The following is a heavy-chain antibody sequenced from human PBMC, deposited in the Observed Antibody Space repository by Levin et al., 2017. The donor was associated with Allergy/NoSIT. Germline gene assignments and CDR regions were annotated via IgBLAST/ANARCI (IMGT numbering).Heavy chain of an antibody. CDR1: GYMFTGYG. CDR3: ARDPRAFWRYYYYGMDV. J-gene: IGHJ6*02. CDR2: ISAYNDDT. Sequence: PLASVKVSCKASGYMFTGYGISWVRQAPGQGLEWMGWISAYNDDTNYAQKPQGRVTMTTDTATSTAYMELRSLRSDATAVYYCARDPRAFWRYYYYGMDVWGQGTTVTVSS. D-gene: IGHD3-3*01. V-gene: IGHV1-18*01.